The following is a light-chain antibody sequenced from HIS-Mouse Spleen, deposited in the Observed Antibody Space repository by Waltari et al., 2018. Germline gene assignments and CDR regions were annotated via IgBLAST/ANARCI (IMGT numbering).Light chain of an antibody. Sequence: SYELTQPPSVSVSPGQTARIPCPGDALPTKYAYWYQQKSGQAPVLVSYEDSKRPSGIPERFSGSSSGTMATLTISGAQVEDEADYYCYSTDSSGNHRVFGGGTKLTVL. CDR3: YSTDSSGNHRV. V-gene: IGLV3-10*01. J-gene: IGLJ2*01. CDR2: EDS. CDR1: ALPTKY.